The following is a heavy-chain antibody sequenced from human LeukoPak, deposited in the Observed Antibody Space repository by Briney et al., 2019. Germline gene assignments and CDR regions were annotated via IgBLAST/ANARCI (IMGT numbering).Heavy chain of an antibody. CDR3: AGQQPVGAFDI. V-gene: IGHV4-59*08. Sequence: SETLSPTCTVSGGSISSYYWSWIRQPPGKGLEWIGYIYYSGSTNYNPSLKSRVTISVDTSKNQFSLKLSSVTAADTAVYYCAGQQPVGAFDIWGQGTMVTVSS. CDR1: GGSISSYY. D-gene: IGHD6-13*01. J-gene: IGHJ3*02. CDR2: IYYSGST.